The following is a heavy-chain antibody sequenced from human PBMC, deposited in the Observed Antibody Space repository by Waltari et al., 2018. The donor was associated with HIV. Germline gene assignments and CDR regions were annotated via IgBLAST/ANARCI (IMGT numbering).Heavy chain of an antibody. CDR2: IYTSGST. CDR1: GCSISRYY. V-gene: IGHV4-4*07. Sequence: QVQLQESGPGLVKPSETLSLTCTVSGCSISRYYWSWIRLPAGKGLEWIGRIYTSGSTNYNPSLKSRVTMSVDTSKNQFSLKLSSVTAADTAVYYCARDRAVTTHYYYGMDVWGQGTTVTVSS. D-gene: IGHD4-4*01. J-gene: IGHJ6*02. CDR3: ARDRAVTTHYYYGMDV.